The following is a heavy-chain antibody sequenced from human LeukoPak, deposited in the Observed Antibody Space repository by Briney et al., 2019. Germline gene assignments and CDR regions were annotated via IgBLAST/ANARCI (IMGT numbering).Heavy chain of an antibody. J-gene: IGHJ4*02. CDR1: GFTFSSYW. D-gene: IGHD6-13*01. CDR2: IKQDGSEK. CDR3: ARDGQYSSSWYSDY. Sequence: GGSLRLSCAASGFTFSSYWMSWVRQAPGKGLEWVANIKQDGSEKYYVDSVKGRFTISRDNAKNSLYLQMNSLRAEDTAVYYCARDGQYSSSWYSDYWGQGTLVTVSS. V-gene: IGHV3-7*01.